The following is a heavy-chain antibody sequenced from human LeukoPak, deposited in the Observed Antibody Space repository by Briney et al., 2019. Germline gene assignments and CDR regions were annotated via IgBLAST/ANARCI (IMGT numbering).Heavy chain of an antibody. Sequence: PSETLSLTCTVSGGSISSGDYYWSWIRQPPGKGLEWIGYIYYSGSTYYNPSLKSRVTISVDTSKNQFSLKLSSVTAADTAVYYCARSISGSTDASYYYYVDVWGKGTTVTVSS. D-gene: IGHD6-13*01. CDR3: ARSISGSTDASYYYYVDV. V-gene: IGHV4-30-4*08. CDR2: IYYSGST. J-gene: IGHJ6*03. CDR1: GGSISSGDYY.